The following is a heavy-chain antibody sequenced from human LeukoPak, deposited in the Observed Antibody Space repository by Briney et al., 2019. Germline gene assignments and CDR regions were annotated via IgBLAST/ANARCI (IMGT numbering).Heavy chain of an antibody. J-gene: IGHJ4*02. CDR3: ARTGDYYDSSAYPVWGY. Sequence: PGGSLRLSCAASGFTFSSYSMNWVRQAPGKGLEWVSYISSSSSTIYYADSVKGRFTISRDNAKNSLYLQMNSLRAEDTAVYYCARTGDYYDSSAYPVWGYWGQGTLVTVSS. CDR1: GFTFSSYS. D-gene: IGHD3-22*01. V-gene: IGHV3-48*01. CDR2: ISSSSSTI.